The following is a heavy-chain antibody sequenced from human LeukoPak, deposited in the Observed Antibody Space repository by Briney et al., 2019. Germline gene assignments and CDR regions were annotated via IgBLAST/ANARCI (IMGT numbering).Heavy chain of an antibody. V-gene: IGHV3-33*06. D-gene: IGHD3-22*01. CDR3: AKVKEDSTGYTFDY. CDR1: GFTLSSYG. Sequence: GGSLRLSCAASGFTLSSYGMHWVRQAPGKGLEWVAVIWYDGSNKYYADSVKGRFTSSRDNSKNTLYLQMNSLRAEDTAVYYCAKVKEDSTGYTFDYWAQRTLVTVSS. J-gene: IGHJ4*02. CDR2: IWYDGSNK.